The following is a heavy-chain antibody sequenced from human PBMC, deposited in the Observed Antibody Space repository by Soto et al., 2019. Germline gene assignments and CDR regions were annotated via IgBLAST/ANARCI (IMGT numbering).Heavy chain of an antibody. CDR3: TREGPGDCGY. V-gene: IGHV3-48*03. CDR2: ISSSGSTI. Sequence: GGSLRLSCAASGFTFSSYEMNWVRQAPGKGLEWVSYISSSGSTIYYADSVKGRFTISRNNAKNPLYLQMNSLRAEDTALYYCTREGPGDCGYWGQGTLVTVSS. D-gene: IGHD2-21*02. CDR1: GFTFSSYE. J-gene: IGHJ4*02.